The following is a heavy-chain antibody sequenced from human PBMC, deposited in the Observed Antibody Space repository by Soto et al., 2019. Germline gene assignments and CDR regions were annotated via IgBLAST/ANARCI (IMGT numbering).Heavy chain of an antibody. J-gene: IGHJ4*02. D-gene: IGHD1-26*01. Sequence: VQLVESGGGVVQPGRSLRLSCAASGFTFSSYAMHWVRQAPGKGLEWVAVISYDGSNKYYADSVKGRFTISRDNSKNTLYLQMNSLRAEDTAVYYCARDELRAGWELLPRDWGQGTLVTVSS. CDR3: ARDELRAGWELLPRD. V-gene: IGHV3-30-3*01. CDR2: ISYDGSNK. CDR1: GFTFSSYA.